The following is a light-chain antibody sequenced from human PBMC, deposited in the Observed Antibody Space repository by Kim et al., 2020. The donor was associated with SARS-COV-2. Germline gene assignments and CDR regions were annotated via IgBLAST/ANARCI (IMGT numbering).Light chain of an antibody. CDR2: DAS. CDR1: QDISNY. Sequence: DIQMTQSPSSLSASVGDRVTITCQASQDISNYLNWYQQKPGKAPKLLIYDASNLEIGVPSRFSGSGSGTDFTFTISSLQPEDIATYYYQQYDNPPITFGRGTRLEIK. V-gene: IGKV1-33*01. CDR3: QQYDNPPIT. J-gene: IGKJ5*01.